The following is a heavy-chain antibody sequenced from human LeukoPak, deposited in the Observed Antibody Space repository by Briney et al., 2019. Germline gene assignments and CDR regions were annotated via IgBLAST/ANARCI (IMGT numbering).Heavy chain of an antibody. V-gene: IGHV4-39*01. Sequence: SETLSLTCTVSGGSISSSSYYWGWIRQPPGKGLEWIGSIYYSGSTYYNPSLKSRVTISVDTSKNQFSLKLSSVTAADTAVYYCARHAGAHYGDYFDYWGQGTLVTVSS. D-gene: IGHD4-17*01. J-gene: IGHJ4*02. CDR2: IYYSGST. CDR1: GGSISSSSYY. CDR3: ARHAGAHYGDYFDY.